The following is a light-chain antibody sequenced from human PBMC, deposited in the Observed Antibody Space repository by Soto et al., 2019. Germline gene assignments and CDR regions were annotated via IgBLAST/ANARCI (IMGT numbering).Light chain of an antibody. CDR2: INSDGSH. CDR3: QAWGTGMV. V-gene: IGLV4-69*01. J-gene: IGLJ2*01. Sequence: QSVLTQPPSASASLGASVRVTCTLNSGHSSYAIAWHQQQPEKGPQYLMKINSDGSHSKGGGIPDRFSGSSSGAERYLTISSLQSEDEADYYCQAWGTGMVFGGGTKLTVL. CDR1: SGHSSYA.